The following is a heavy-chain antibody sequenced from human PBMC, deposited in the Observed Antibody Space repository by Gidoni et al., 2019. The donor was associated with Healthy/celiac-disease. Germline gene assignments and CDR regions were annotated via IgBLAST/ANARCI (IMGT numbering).Heavy chain of an antibody. Sequence: QVHLVESGGGVVQPGRSLRLSCAASGFTFSSYGMHWVRQAPGKGLEWVAVISYDGSNKYYADSVKGRFTISRDNSKNTLYLQMNSRRAEDTAVYYCASVGGRYFDLWGRGTLVTVSS. V-gene: IGHV3-30*03. CDR1: GFTFSSYG. D-gene: IGHD1-26*01. CDR2: ISYDGSNK. CDR3: ASVGGRYFDL. J-gene: IGHJ2*01.